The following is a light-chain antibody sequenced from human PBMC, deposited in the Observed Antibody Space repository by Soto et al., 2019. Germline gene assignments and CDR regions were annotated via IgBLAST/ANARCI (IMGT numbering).Light chain of an antibody. CDR3: AAWDDSLNGHL. V-gene: IGLV1-44*01. CDR1: SSNIGSNI. Sequence: QSVLTQPPSASGTPGQRVTISCSGSSSNIGSNIVNWYQQLPGTAPKLLIYSNNQRTSGVPDRFSGSKSGTSASLAISGLQSEDEDDYYCAAWDDSLNGHLFGGGTKLTVL. J-gene: IGLJ2*01. CDR2: SNN.